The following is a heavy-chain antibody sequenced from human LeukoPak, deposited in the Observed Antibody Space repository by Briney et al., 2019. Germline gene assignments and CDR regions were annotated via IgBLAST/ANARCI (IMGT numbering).Heavy chain of an antibody. CDR1: GYTFTANY. Sequence: GASVKVSCKASGYTFTANYIHWVRQAPGQGLXXXGWINPNGGGTHYVQKFQGWVTLTRDTSISTLYMELSSLKSDDTAVYYCARGFGTSWFDYWGQGTLVTVSS. V-gene: IGHV1-2*04. CDR3: ARGFGTSWFDY. J-gene: IGHJ4*02. CDR2: INPNGGGT. D-gene: IGHD2-2*01.